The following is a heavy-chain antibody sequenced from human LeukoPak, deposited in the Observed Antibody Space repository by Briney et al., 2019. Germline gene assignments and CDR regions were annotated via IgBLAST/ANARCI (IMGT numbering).Heavy chain of an antibody. CDR1: GGTFSSYA. CDR2: IIPIFGTA. Sequence: SVKVSCKASGGTFSSYAISWVRQAPGQGLEWMGGIIPIFGTANYAQKFQGSVTITTDESMSTAYMELSSLRSEDTAVYYCARGVLDIYFDYWGQGTLVTVSS. D-gene: IGHD2-2*03. V-gene: IGHV1-69*05. CDR3: ARGVLDIYFDY. J-gene: IGHJ4*02.